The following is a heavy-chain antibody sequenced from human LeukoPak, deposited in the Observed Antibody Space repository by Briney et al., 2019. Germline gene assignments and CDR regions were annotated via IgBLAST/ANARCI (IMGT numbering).Heavy chain of an antibody. Sequence: GGSLRLSCVGSGFTFHTHGLSWVRQAPGKGLEWVSGISNGGDRTLYADSVKGRFTVSRDNSKNTLYLQMNSLRAEDTAVYYCAKGLMITFGGVIVPPYYFDYWGQGTLVTVSS. J-gene: IGHJ4*02. V-gene: IGHV3-23*01. CDR2: ISNGGDRT. CDR3: AKGLMITFGGVIVPPYYFDY. D-gene: IGHD3-16*02. CDR1: GFTFHTHG.